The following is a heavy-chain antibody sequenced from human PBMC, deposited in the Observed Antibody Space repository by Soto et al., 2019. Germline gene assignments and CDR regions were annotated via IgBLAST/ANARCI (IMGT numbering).Heavy chain of an antibody. V-gene: IGHV5-51*01. CDR2: IYPGDSDT. Sequence: GESLKISCKGSGYTFTNNWVGWVRQMPGKGLEWMGIIYPGDSDTRYSPSFQGQVTISVDKSIATAYLQWSSLKASDTAMYYCAXRSEYHYGSGKYYGLDVWGQGTTVTVSS. CDR3: AXRSEYHYGSGKYYGLDV. D-gene: IGHD3-10*01. CDR1: GYTFTNNW. J-gene: IGHJ6*02.